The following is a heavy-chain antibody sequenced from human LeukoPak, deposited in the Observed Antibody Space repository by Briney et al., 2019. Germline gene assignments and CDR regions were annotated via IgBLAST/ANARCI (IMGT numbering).Heavy chain of an antibody. CDR3: AREWVVPAAIALDY. Sequence: PGGSLRLSCAASGFTFSSYAMHWVRQAPGKGLEWVAVISYDGSNKYYADSVKGRFTISRDNSKNTLYLQMNSLRAEDTAVYYCAREWVVPAAIALDYWGQGTLVTVSS. CDR2: ISYDGSNK. CDR1: GFTFSSYA. D-gene: IGHD2-2*02. V-gene: IGHV3-30-3*01. J-gene: IGHJ4*02.